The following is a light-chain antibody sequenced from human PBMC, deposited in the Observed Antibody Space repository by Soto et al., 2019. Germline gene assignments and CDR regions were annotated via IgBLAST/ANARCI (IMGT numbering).Light chain of an antibody. CDR2: DVS. CDR3: SSYTNSSTHWV. Sequence: QSALTQPASVSGSPGQSITISCTGTSSDVGGYNYVSWYQQHPGKAPKLIIYDVSNRPSWVSNRFSGSKSGNTASLTISGLQAEDEADYYCSSYTNSSTHWVFGGGTKLTVL. CDR1: SSDVGGYNY. V-gene: IGLV2-14*01. J-gene: IGLJ3*02.